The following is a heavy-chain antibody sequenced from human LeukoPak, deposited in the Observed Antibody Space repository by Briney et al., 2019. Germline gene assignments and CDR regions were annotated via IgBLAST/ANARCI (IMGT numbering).Heavy chain of an antibody. D-gene: IGHD1-26*01. V-gene: IGHV1-2*06. J-gene: IGHJ4*02. CDR2: INPNSGGT. CDR1: GYTFTGYY. Sequence: GASVKVSFKASGYTFTGYYMHWVRQAPGQGLEWMGRINPNSGGTNYAQKFQGRVTMTRDTSISTAYMELSRLRSDDTAVYYCAGGYSGSYFAAPDYWGQGTLVTVSS. CDR3: AGGYSGSYFAAPDY.